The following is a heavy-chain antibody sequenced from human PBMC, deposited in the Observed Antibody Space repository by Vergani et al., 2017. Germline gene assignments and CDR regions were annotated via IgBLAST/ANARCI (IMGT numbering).Heavy chain of an antibody. CDR3: AKEGIAVAGSFDY. V-gene: IGHV3-43*01. CDR1: GFTFDDYT. D-gene: IGHD6-19*01. CDR2: ISWDGGST. Sequence: EVQLVESGGVVVQPGGTLRLSCAASGFTFDDYTMHWVRQAPGKGLEWVSLISWDGGSTYYADSVKGRFTISRDNSKNSLYLQMNSLRTEDTALYYCAKEGIAVAGSFDYWGQGTLVTVSS. J-gene: IGHJ4*02.